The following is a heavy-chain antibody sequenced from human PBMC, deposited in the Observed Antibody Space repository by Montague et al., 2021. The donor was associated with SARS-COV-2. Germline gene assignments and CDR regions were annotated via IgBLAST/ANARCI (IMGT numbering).Heavy chain of an antibody. CDR3: AEGEWELPNY. J-gene: IGHJ4*02. Sequence: SETLSLTCTVSGYSISSGYYWGWIRQPPGKGLEWIGSIYHSGSTYYNPSLKSRVTISVDTSKNQSSLQLSSVTAADTTVYYCAEGEWELPNYWGQGTLVTVSS. D-gene: IGHD1-26*01. CDR1: GYSISSGYY. CDR2: IYHSGST. V-gene: IGHV4-38-2*02.